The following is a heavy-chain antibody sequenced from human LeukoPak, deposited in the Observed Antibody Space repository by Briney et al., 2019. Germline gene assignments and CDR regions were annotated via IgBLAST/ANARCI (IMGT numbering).Heavy chain of an antibody. CDR2: MKQDGSQK. CDR1: GFTFSMYW. Sequence: GGSLRLSCVASGFTFSMYWMTWFRQAPGKGLEWVANMKQDGSQKNYVDSVKGRFTISRDNAKKSLYLQMNSLRGEDTAVYYCARGGTYDIWGQGTRVTVSS. V-gene: IGHV3-7*01. CDR3: ARGGTYDI. J-gene: IGHJ3*02.